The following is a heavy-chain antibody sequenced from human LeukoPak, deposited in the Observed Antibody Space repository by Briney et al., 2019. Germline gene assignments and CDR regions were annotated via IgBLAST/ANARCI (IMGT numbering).Heavy chain of an antibody. J-gene: IGHJ4*02. V-gene: IGHV1-2*02. CDR1: GYTFTGYY. Sequence: GASVKVSCKASGYTFTGYYMHWVRQAPGQGREWMGWINPNSGGTNYAQKFQGRVTMTRDTAISTAYMELRRLRSDDTAVYYCARGGGSAAGVFDYWGQGTLVSVSS. CDR2: INPNSGGT. CDR3: ARGGGSAAGVFDY. D-gene: IGHD6-13*01.